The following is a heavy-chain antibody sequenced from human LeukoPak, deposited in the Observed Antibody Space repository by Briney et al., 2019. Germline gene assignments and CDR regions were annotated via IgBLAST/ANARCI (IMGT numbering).Heavy chain of an antibody. CDR1: GGTFSSYA. CDR3: ARSDLAARNFDY. Sequence: ASVKVSCKASGGTFSSYAISWVRQAPRQGLEWMGGIIPIFGTANYAQKFQGRVTITADESTSTAYMELSSLRSEDTAVYYCARSDLAARNFDYWGQGTLVTVSS. D-gene: IGHD6-6*01. V-gene: IGHV1-69*13. J-gene: IGHJ4*02. CDR2: IIPIFGTA.